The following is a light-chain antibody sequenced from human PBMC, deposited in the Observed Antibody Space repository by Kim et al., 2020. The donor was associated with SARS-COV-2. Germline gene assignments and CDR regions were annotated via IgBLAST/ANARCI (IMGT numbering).Light chain of an antibody. V-gene: IGKV1-33*01. J-gene: IGKJ5*01. CDR1: QDINSF. CDR3: QQHDNLPIT. CDR2: DVS. Sequence: ASVGDRVTITCQASQDINSFINWYKKTPGKAPKLLMYDVSNLETGVPSRFSGSGSGTHFTFTISSLQPEDIATYYCQQHDNLPITFGQGTRREIK.